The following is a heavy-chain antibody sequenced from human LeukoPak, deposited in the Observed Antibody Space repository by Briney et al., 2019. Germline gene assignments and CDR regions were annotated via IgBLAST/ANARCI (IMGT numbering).Heavy chain of an antibody. Sequence: PGGSLRLSCAASGFTFSSYGMHWVRQAPGKGLEWVAVISYDGSNKYYADSVKGRFTISRDNSKNTLYLQMNSLRAEDTAVYYCAKMTTVTSRGSDDYWGQGTLVTVSS. CDR2: ISYDGSNK. D-gene: IGHD4-17*01. CDR1: GFTFSSYG. J-gene: IGHJ4*02. V-gene: IGHV3-30*18. CDR3: AKMTTVTSRGSDDY.